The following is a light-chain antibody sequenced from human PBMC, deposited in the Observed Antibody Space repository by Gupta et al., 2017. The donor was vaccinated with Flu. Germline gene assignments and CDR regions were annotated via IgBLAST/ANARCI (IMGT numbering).Light chain of an antibody. CDR1: SSDIGAYNS. CDR2: DVT. CDR3: CSTTDSSTPNFV. Sequence: QSALTQPPSVSGSPGQSITIPCTGTSSDIGAYNSVSWYQQHPGKAPTLMVDDVTNRPSGVSHRFSCSTYYNTASTTTTGLQAEDEAEDFYCSTTDSSTPNFVFGTGTMLTVL. J-gene: IGLJ1*01. V-gene: IGLV2-14*03.